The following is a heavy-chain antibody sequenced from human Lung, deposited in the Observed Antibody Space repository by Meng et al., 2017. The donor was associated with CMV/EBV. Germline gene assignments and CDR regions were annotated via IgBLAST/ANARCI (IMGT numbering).Heavy chain of an antibody. D-gene: IGHD2-2*01. CDR1: GFTFSSYE. J-gene: IGHJ6*02. CDR3: ARDRGVVVPAAKYYYYGMDV. Sequence: SXAASGFTFSSYEMNWVRQAPGKGLEWVSYISSSGSTIYYADSVKGRFTISRDNAKNSLYLQMNSLRAEDTAVYYCARDRGVVVPAAKYYYYGMDVWGQGTTVXVSS. V-gene: IGHV3-48*03. CDR2: ISSSGSTI.